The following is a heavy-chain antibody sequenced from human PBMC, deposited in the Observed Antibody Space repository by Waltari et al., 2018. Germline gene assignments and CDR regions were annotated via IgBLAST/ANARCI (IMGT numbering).Heavy chain of an antibody. V-gene: IGHV1-18*04. CDR3: ARGAWGQVVDY. CDR1: GYSFASYG. J-gene: IGHJ4*02. D-gene: IGHD3-16*01. CDR2: IDTSNGNT. Sequence: QVQLVQSGAEVKKPGASVKVSCKASGYSFASYGFNWVRQAPGQGLEWVGWIDTSNGNTLDAQKVQGRVTMTTDTSTNTAYMEVRGLRSDDTAVYYCARGAWGQVVDYWGQGTLVTVSS.